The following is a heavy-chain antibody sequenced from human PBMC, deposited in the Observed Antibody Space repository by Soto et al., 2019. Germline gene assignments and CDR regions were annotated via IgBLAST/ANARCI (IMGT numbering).Heavy chain of an antibody. V-gene: IGHV5-51*01. CDR3: ARLDFGELFFYGMDV. D-gene: IGHD3-10*01. Sequence: GESLKISWKGSGYSFTSYLIGWVRQMPGKGLEWMGIIYPGDSDTRYSPSFQGQVTISADKSISTAYLQWSSLKASDTAMYYCARLDFGELFFYGMDVWGQGTTVTVSS. CDR1: GYSFTSYL. CDR2: IYPGDSDT. J-gene: IGHJ6*02.